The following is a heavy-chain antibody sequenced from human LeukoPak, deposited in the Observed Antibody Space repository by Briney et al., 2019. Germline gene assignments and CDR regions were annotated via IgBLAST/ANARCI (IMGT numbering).Heavy chain of an antibody. CDR1: GYSFRDYW. CDR2: IFPGDSHT. V-gene: IGHV5-51*01. D-gene: IGHD2-15*01. J-gene: IGHJ6*02. Sequence: GESLKISCKGYGYSFRDYWIGWVRQMPGKGREGMGIIFPGDSHTKHSPSFQGQVTISVDKSLSTAYLQWTSLRASDTAIYYCARHGLGGCSGGRCFTSFHYYGMDVWGQGTTVTVSS. CDR3: ARHGLGGCSGGRCFTSFHYYGMDV.